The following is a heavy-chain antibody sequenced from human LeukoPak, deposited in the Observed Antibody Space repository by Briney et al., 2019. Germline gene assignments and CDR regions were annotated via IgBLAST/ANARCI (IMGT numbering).Heavy chain of an antibody. CDR2: ISSGSSDI. CDR1: GLSFGDSA. V-gene: IGHV3-21*01. J-gene: IGHJ6*03. Sequence: GGSLRLSCEASGLSFGDSAMNWVRQVPGKGLEWVAFISSGSSDIYYADSVKGRFTVSRDNARNSLYLQMSSLRAEDTAIYYCTSTDCGDDCYHRYYFYMDVWGKGTMVTVSS. CDR3: TSTDCGDDCYHRYYFYMDV. D-gene: IGHD2-21*01.